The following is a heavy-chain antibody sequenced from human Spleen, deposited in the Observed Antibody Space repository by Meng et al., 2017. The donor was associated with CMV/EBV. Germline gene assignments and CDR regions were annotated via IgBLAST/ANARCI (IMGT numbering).Heavy chain of an antibody. CDR1: GGSISSSSYY. J-gene: IGHJ6*02. D-gene: IGHD2-2*01. CDR2: IYYSGST. Sequence: SETLSLTCTVSGGSISSSSYYWGWIRQPPGKGLEWIGSIYYSGSTYYNPSLKSRVSISVDSSKNHLSLRLGSVTAADTAVYYCGRASGVFCSSTNCYRGGTDVWGQGTTVTVSS. CDR3: GRASGVFCSSTNCYRGGTDV. V-gene: IGHV4-39*02.